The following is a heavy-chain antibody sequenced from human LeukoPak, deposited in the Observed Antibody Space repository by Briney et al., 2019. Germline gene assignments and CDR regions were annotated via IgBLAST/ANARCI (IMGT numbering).Heavy chain of an antibody. CDR2: ISSNGGSS. CDR1: GFTFSSYA. J-gene: IGHJ6*03. V-gene: IGHV3-64D*09. Sequence: PGGSLRLSCSASGFTFSSYAMHWVRQAPGKGLEYVSGISSNGGSSYYADSLKGRFTISRDNSKNTLYLQMSSLRAEDTAVYYCVKGSVHSAYYMDVWGQGTTVTVSS. CDR3: VKGSVHSAYYMDV. D-gene: IGHD1-26*01.